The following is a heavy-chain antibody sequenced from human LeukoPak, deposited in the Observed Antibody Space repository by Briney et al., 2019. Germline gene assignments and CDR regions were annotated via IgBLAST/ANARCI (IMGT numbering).Heavy chain of an antibody. CDR1: GDSVSSNSAA. V-gene: IGHV6-1*01. D-gene: IGHD2-2*01. Sequence: SQTLSLTCAISGDSVSSNSAAWNWIRQSPSRGLEWLGRTYYRSKWYNDYAVSVKSRITINPDTSKNQFSLQLNSVTPEDTAVYYCARDARYCSSTSCSDAFDIWGQGTMVTVSS. CDR3: ARDARYCSSTSCSDAFDI. CDR2: TYYRSKWYN. J-gene: IGHJ3*02.